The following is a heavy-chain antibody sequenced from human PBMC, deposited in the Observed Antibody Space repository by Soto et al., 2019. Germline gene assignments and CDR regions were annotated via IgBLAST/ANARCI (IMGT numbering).Heavy chain of an antibody. V-gene: IGHV4-34*01. CDR1: GGSFSGYY. CDR2: INHSGST. J-gene: IGHJ4*02. D-gene: IGHD3-9*01. Sequence: SETLSLTCAVYGGSFSGYYWSWIRQPPGKGLEWIGEINHSGSTNYNPSLKSRVTISVDTSKDQFSLKLSSVTAADTAVYYCARGGNDILTDYFDYWGQGTLVTVSS. CDR3: ARGGNDILTDYFDY.